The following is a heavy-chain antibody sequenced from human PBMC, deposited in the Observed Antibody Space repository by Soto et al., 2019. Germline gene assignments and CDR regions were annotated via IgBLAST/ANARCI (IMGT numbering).Heavy chain of an antibody. CDR2: ISYDGSNK. J-gene: IGHJ3*02. V-gene: IGHV3-30-3*01. D-gene: IGHD3-22*01. Sequence: QVQLVESGGGVVQPGRSLRLSCAASGFTFSSYAMHWVRQAPGKGLEWVAVISYDGSNKYYADSVKGRFTISRDNSKNTLYLQMNSLRAEDTAVYYCASGKWITMIVVAGGAFDIWGQGTMVTVSS. CDR1: GFTFSSYA. CDR3: ASGKWITMIVVAGGAFDI.